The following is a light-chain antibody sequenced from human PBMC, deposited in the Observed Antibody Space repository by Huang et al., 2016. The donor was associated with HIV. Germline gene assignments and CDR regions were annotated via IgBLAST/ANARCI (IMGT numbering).Light chain of an antibody. CDR2: DAS. CDR3: QQYNSYPYT. Sequence: DIQMTQSPSTLSASIGDRVTITCRASQSISSWLAWYQQKEGKAPKLLIYDASSLESGVPSRFSGSGSGTEFTLTISSLQPENFAIYYCQQYNSYPYTFGQGTKLEIK. CDR1: QSISSW. J-gene: IGKJ2*01. V-gene: IGKV1-5*01.